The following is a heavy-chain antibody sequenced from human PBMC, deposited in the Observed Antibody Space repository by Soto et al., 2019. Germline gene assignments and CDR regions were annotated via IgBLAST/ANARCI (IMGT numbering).Heavy chain of an antibody. J-gene: IGHJ5*02. CDR1: GGSISSGGYY. V-gene: IGHV4-31*03. D-gene: IGHD5-12*01. CDR2: IYYSGST. Sequence: QVQLQESGPGLVKPSQTLSLTCTVSGGSISSGGYYWSWIRQHPGKGLEWIGYIYYSGSTYYNPSLTSRVTLSVDTSKNQCSLKLSSVTAADTAVYYCAREEGGGYDHRWFDPWGQGTLVTVSS. CDR3: AREEGGGYDHRWFDP.